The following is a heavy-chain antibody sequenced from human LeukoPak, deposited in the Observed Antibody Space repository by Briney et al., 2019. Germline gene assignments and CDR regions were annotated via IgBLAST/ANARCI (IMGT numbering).Heavy chain of an antibody. V-gene: IGHV4-34*01. CDR2: INHSGST. CDR1: GGSFSGYY. Sequence: PSETLSLTCAVYGGSFSGYYWSWIRQPPGKGLEWIGEINHSGSTNYNPSLKSRVTISVDTSENQFSLKLSSVTAADTAVYYCARGGRGIQLWKYFDYWGQGTLVTVSS. D-gene: IGHD5-18*01. CDR3: ARGGRGIQLWKYFDY. J-gene: IGHJ4*02.